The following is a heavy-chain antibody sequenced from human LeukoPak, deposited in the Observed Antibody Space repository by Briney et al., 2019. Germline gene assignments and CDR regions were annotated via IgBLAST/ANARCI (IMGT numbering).Heavy chain of an antibody. D-gene: IGHD1/OR15-1a*01. Sequence: PGGSLRLSCAASGFTFTTYAMSWVRQAPGKGLEWVSTIANSGGSTYYADSVKGRFTISRDNSKNTLYLQMNSLRAEDMAVYYSAKSHSVEQRGYFDYWGQGTLVTVSS. J-gene: IGHJ4*02. CDR3: AKSHSVEQRGYFDY. CDR1: GFTFTTYA. V-gene: IGHV3-23*01. CDR2: IANSGGST.